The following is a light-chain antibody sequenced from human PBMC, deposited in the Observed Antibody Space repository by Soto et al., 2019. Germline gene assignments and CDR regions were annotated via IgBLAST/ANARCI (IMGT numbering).Light chain of an antibody. CDR2: EVS. CDR3: SSYAGSNIVV. CDR1: SSDVGGYNF. Sequence: QSALTQPPSASGSPGQSVTISCTGTSSDVGGYNFVSWYQQHPGKAPKLMIYEVSERPPGVPDRFSGSKSGNTASLTVSGLQAEDEGDYYCSSYAGSNIVVFGGGTKVTVL. V-gene: IGLV2-8*01. J-gene: IGLJ2*01.